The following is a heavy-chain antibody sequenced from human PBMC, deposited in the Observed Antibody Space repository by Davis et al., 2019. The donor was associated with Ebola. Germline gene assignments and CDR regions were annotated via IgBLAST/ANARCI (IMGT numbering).Heavy chain of an antibody. Sequence: AASVKVSCKASGYTFTSYAMHWVRQAPGQRLEWMGWINAGNGNTKYSQKFQGRVTITRDTSASTAYMELSSLRSEDTAVYYCARGTAKSIVATITHYYYGMDVWGQGTTVTVSS. V-gene: IGHV1-3*01. D-gene: IGHD5-12*01. J-gene: IGHJ6*02. CDR3: ARGTAKSIVATITHYYYGMDV. CDR2: INAGNGNT. CDR1: GYTFTSYA.